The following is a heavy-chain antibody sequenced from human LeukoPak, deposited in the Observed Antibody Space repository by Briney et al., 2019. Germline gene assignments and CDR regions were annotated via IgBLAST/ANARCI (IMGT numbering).Heavy chain of an antibody. CDR2: ISAYNGNT. Sequence: ASVKASCKASGYTFTSYDISWVRQAPGQGLEWMGWISAYNGNTNYARKLQGRVTMTTDTSTSTAYMERRSLRSDDTAVYYCARDPRGKWELLGDWGQGTLVTVSS. V-gene: IGHV1-18*01. J-gene: IGHJ4*02. D-gene: IGHD1-26*01. CDR1: GYTFTSYD. CDR3: ARDPRGKWELLGD.